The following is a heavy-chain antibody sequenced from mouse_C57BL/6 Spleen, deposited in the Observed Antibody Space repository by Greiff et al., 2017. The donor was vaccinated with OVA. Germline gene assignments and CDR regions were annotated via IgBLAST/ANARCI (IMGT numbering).Heavy chain of an antibody. CDR1: GYSITSGYY. CDR2: ISYDGSN. CDR3: ARGTDYYGSSRYFDV. V-gene: IGHV3-6*01. D-gene: IGHD1-1*01. J-gene: IGHJ1*03. Sequence: EVKLMESGPGLVKPSQSLSLTCSVTGYSITSGYYWNWIRQFPGNKLEWMGYISYDGSNNYNPSLKNRISITRDTSKNQFFLKLNSVTTEDTATYYCARGTDYYGSSRYFDVWGTGTTVTVSS.